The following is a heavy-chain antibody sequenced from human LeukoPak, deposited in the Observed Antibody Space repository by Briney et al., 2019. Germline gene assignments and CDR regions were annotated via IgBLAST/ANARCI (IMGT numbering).Heavy chain of an antibody. D-gene: IGHD3-22*01. CDR3: ARGGDTIGSIRSPFDI. CDR1: GFTFSSYW. CDR2: ISGGGST. J-gene: IGHJ3*02. Sequence: PGGSLRLSCAASGFTFSSYWMHWVRQAPGKGLEWVSAISGGGSTYYADSVKGRFIISGDNSKNTVYLQLNSLRAEDTAVYYCARGGDTIGSIRSPFDIWGQGTMVTVSS. V-gene: IGHV3-53*01.